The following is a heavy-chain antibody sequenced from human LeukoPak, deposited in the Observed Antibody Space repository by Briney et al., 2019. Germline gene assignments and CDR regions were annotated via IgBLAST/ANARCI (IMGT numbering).Heavy chain of an antibody. CDR2: IHSTGRI. Sequence: SETLSLICTVPGGSINNYYWSWFRQPPGKGLEWIAYIHSTGRINYNPSLKSRSTISIDTSENQFSLKVSSVTAADTAVYYCARHGSETSSPLDYWGQGTLVTVSS. CDR3: ARHGSETSSPLDY. CDR1: GGSINNYY. J-gene: IGHJ4*02. V-gene: IGHV4-59*08.